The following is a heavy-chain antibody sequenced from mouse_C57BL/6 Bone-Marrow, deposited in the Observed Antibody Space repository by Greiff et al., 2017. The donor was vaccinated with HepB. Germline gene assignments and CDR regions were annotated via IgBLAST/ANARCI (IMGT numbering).Heavy chain of an antibody. CDR2: IYPRSGNT. CDR3: ARSGGYDYDGGYYFDS. V-gene: IGHV1-81*01. D-gene: IGHD2-4*01. Sequence: VQLKESGAELARPGASVKQSSKASGYTCTSYGISWVKQRTGQGLEWIGEIYPRSGNTYYNEKFKGKATLTADKSSSTAYMELHSLTSEDSAVYFCARSGGYDYDGGYYFDSWRPCTTLTFFS. CDR1: GYTCTSYG. J-gene: IGHJ2*01.